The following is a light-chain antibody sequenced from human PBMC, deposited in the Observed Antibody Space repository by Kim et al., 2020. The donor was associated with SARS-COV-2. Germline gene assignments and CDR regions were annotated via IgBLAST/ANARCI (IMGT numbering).Light chain of an antibody. Sequence: AVGQTVRITCQGDSRRTYYASWYQQKPGQAPLLVFYGKNNRPSGIPDRFSGSSSGNTASLTVTGAQAVDEADYYCNSRDNSGDHVVFGGGTQLTVL. CDR1: SRRTYY. CDR3: NSRDNSGDHVV. J-gene: IGLJ2*01. V-gene: IGLV3-19*01. CDR2: GKN.